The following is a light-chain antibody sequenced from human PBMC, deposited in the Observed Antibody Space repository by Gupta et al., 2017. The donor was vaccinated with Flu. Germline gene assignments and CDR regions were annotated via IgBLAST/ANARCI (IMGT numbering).Light chain of an antibody. CDR2: DAS. Sequence: EVMLTQSPATLSLSPGERATLSCRASQSVSSYLAWYQQQPGQAPRLLIYDASNRATGIPARFSGSGSGTDFTLPISSLEPEDFAVYYCQQRSNWSPGLTFGGGTKVEIK. J-gene: IGKJ4*01. V-gene: IGKV3-11*01. CDR1: QSVSSY. CDR3: QQRSNWSPGLT.